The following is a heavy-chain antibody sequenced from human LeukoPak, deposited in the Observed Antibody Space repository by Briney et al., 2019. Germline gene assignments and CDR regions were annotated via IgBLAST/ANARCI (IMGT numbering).Heavy chain of an antibody. J-gene: IGHJ4*02. D-gene: IGHD6-13*01. CDR2: ISYDGSNK. CDR1: GFTFSSYA. Sequence: PGGSLRLSCAASGFTFSSYAMHWVRQAPGKGLEWVAVISYDGSNKYYADSVKGRFTISRDNSKNTLYLQMNSLRAEDTAVYYCASPPGIAAAGFDYWGQGTLVTVSP. CDR3: ASPPGIAAAGFDY. V-gene: IGHV3-30-3*01.